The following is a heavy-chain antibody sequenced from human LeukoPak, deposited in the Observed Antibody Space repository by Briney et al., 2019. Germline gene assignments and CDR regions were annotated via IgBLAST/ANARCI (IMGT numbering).Heavy chain of an antibody. J-gene: IGHJ4*02. CDR1: GFTFSSAW. CDR2: IKSRTDGGTT. Sequence: GGSLRLSCAASGFTFSSAWMSWVRQAPGKGLQWVGRIKSRTDGGTTDYAAPVKGRFTISRDDPRNTLFLQMNSLKAEDTAVYYCTTALAGTFDYWGQGTLVTVSS. V-gene: IGHV3-15*01. D-gene: IGHD1-7*01. CDR3: TTALAGTFDY.